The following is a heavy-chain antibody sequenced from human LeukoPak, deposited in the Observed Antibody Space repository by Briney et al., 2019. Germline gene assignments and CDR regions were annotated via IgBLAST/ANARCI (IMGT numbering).Heavy chain of an antibody. CDR3: AKDWSGSDYFDY. CDR2: ISASGAGT. Sequence: GGSLRLSCAASGFTFNTYAMSWVRQAPGKGLEWVSSISASGAGTYYAASVKGRFTVSRDNSENTVYLQMNSLRPEDTAIYYCAKDWSGSDYFDYWGQGTLVTVSS. CDR1: GFTFNTYA. D-gene: IGHD1-14*01. J-gene: IGHJ4*02. V-gene: IGHV3-23*01.